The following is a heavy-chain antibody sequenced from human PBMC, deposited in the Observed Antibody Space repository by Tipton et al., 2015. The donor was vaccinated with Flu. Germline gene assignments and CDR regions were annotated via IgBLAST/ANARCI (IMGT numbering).Heavy chain of an antibody. CDR3: AREGSGWYRNWFDP. Sequence: TLSLTCTVSGGSISSGSYYWSWIRQPAGKGLEWIGYIYYSGSTNYNPSLKSRVTISVDTSKNQFSLNLSSVTAADTAVYYCAREGSGWYRNWFDPWGQGTLVTVSS. V-gene: IGHV4-61*10. CDR2: IYYSGST. J-gene: IGHJ5*02. D-gene: IGHD6-19*01. CDR1: GGSISSGSYY.